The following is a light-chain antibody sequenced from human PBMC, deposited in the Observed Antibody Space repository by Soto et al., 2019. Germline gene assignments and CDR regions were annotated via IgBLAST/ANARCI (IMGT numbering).Light chain of an antibody. J-gene: IGLJ3*02. CDR1: SGHSSYA. CDR2: LNSDGSH. CDR3: QTWGTGPWV. V-gene: IGLV4-69*01. Sequence: QSVLTQSPSDSASLGASVKLTCTLSSGHSSYAIAWHQQQPEKGPRYLMKLNSDGSHSKGDGIPDRFSGSSSGAERYLTISSLQSEDEADYYCQTWGTGPWVFGGGTKLTVL.